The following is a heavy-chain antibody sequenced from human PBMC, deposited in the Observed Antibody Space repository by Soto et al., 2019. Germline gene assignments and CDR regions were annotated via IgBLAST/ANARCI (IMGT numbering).Heavy chain of an antibody. Sequence: ASVEVSCKASGYTFTSYGISWVRQAPGQGLEWMGWISAYNGNTNYAQKLQGRVTMTTDTSTSTAYMELRSLRSDDTAVYYCARDWSNVVVVPAAKVYYYYYYGMDVWGQGTTVTVSS. D-gene: IGHD2-2*01. CDR2: ISAYNGNT. V-gene: IGHV1-18*04. CDR3: ARDWSNVVVVPAAKVYYYYYYGMDV. J-gene: IGHJ6*02. CDR1: GYTFTSYG.